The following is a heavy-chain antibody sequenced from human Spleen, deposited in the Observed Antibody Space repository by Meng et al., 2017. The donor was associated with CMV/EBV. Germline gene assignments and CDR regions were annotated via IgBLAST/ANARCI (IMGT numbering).Heavy chain of an antibody. Sequence: GGSLRLSCKGSGYNFTHYWIGWVRQMPGKGLEWMGTIHPGDSDIRYSPSFQGQVTISADKSINTAYLQWSSLKASDTAMYYCAKPKGVCSSTSCYSYYYYGVDVWGQGTTVTVSS. J-gene: IGHJ6*02. CDR2: IHPGDSDI. CDR1: GYNFTHYW. CDR3: AKPKGVCSSTSCYSYYYYGVDV. V-gene: IGHV5-51*01. D-gene: IGHD2-2*01.